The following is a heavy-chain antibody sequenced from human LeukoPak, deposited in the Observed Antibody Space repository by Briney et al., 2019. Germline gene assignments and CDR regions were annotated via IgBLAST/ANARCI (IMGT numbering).Heavy chain of an antibody. Sequence: QPGGSLRLSCAASGFTFSSYAMSWVRQAPGKGLEWVSAISGSGGSTYYADSVKGRFTISRDNSKNTLYLQMNSLRAEDTAVYYCAKVKTVTTYPTGARYYYYGMDVWGQGTTVTVSS. CDR1: GFTFSSYA. V-gene: IGHV3-23*01. J-gene: IGHJ6*02. D-gene: IGHD4-17*01. CDR3: AKVKTVTTYPTGARYYYYGMDV. CDR2: ISGSGGST.